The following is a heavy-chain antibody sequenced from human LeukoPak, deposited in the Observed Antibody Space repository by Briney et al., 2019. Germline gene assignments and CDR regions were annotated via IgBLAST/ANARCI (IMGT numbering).Heavy chain of an antibody. D-gene: IGHD2-8*01. CDR3: ASGPSGYCTNGVCYYFDY. CDR2: ISAYNGNT. V-gene: IGHV1-18*01. J-gene: IGHJ4*02. CDR1: GYTFTSYG. Sequence: ASVKVSCKASGYTFTSYGISWVRQAPGQGLEWMGWISAYNGNTNYAQKLQGRVTMTTDTSASTAYMELRSLRSDDTAVYYCASGPSGYCTNGVCYYFDYWGQGTLVTVSS.